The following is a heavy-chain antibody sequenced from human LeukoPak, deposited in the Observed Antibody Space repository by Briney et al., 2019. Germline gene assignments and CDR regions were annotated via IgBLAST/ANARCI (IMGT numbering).Heavy chain of an antibody. V-gene: IGHV3-49*04. J-gene: IGHJ3*02. Sequence: GGSLRLSCTVSGFTFGDYAMSWVRQAPGKGLEWVGFIRSKAYGGTTEYAAPVKGRFTISRDDSKSIAYLQMNSLKTEDTAVYYCTRTIEGAFDIWGQGTMVTVSS. D-gene: IGHD5-24*01. CDR2: IRSKAYGGTT. CDR1: GFTFGDYA. CDR3: TRTIEGAFDI.